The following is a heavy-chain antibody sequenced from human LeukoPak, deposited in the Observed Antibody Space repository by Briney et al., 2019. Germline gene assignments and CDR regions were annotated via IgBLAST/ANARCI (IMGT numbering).Heavy chain of an antibody. CDR3: ARDAVVGTGIAFDV. D-gene: IGHD4-23*01. J-gene: IGHJ3*01. V-gene: IGHV1-3*01. CDR2: IIVGNGNT. CDR1: GYTFTSYD. Sequence: ASVKVSCKASGYTFTSYDMYWVRQAPGQRLEWMGWIIVGNGNTKYSQKIQGRVIITTDTSASTVYMELSSLRSEDTAVYYCARDAVVGTGIAFDVWGQGTMVTVSS.